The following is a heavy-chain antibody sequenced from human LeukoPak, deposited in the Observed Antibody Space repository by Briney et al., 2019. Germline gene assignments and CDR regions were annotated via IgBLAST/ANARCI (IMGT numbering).Heavy chain of an antibody. CDR1: GYTFNDYY. V-gene: IGHV1-2*02. CDR3: ARVSKVYGSGSYYRWYFDL. D-gene: IGHD3-10*01. Sequence: ASVKVSCKTSGYTFNDYYVHWLRQAPGQGLEWMGWIHPNSGGTNYAQKFQGRVTMTRDTSISTAYMELSRLRSDDTAVYYCARVSKVYGSGSYYRWYFDLWGRGTLVTVSS. J-gene: IGHJ2*01. CDR2: IHPNSGGT.